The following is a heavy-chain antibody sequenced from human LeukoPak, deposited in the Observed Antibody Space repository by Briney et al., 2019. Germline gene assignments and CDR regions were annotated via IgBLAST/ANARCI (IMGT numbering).Heavy chain of an antibody. CDR1: GGSISGTNW. D-gene: IGHD1-26*01. CDR3: SRESGPFCPFGY. CDR2: ISLAGQT. J-gene: IGHJ4*02. Sequence: SETLSLTCGVSGGSISGTNWWSWVRQPPGQGLEWIGEISLAGQTNYNPSLNGRVTMSLDKSSNQLSLHLTSVTAADTATYYCSRESGPFCPFGYWGQGTLVIVSS. V-gene: IGHV4/OR15-8*02.